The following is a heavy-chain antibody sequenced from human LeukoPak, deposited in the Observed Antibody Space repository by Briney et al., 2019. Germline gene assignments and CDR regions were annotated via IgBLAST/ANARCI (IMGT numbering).Heavy chain of an antibody. CDR2: IYHSGST. V-gene: IGHV4-38-2*02. D-gene: IGHD3-22*01. J-gene: IGHJ4*02. CDR3: ARSGARDSSGYYYTRADY. Sequence: PSETLSLTCTVSGYSISSGYYWGWIRQPPGKGLEWIGSIYHSGSTYYNPSLKSRVTISVDTSKNQFSLKLSSVTAADTAVYYCARSGARDSSGYYYTRADYWGQGTLVTVSS. CDR1: GYSISSGYY.